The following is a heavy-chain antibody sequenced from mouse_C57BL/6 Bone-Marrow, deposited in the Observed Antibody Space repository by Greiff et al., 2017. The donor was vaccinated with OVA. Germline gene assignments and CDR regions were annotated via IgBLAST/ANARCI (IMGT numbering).Heavy chain of an antibody. CDR1: GFTFTDYY. Sequence: EVKLMESGGGLVQPGGSLSLSCAASGFTFTDYYMSWVRQPPGKALEWLGFIRNKANGYTTEYSASVKGRFTISRDNSQSILYLQMNALRAEDSATYYCARSNWDLDYFDYWGQGTTLTVSS. CDR2: IRNKANGYTT. CDR3: ARSNWDLDYFDY. V-gene: IGHV7-3*01. D-gene: IGHD4-1*02. J-gene: IGHJ2*01.